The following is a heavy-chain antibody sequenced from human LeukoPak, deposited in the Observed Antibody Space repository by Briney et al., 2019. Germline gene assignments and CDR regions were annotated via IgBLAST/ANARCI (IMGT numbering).Heavy chain of an antibody. Sequence: ASVKVSCEASRYTFTSYDINWVRQATGQGLEWMGWMNPNSGKTGYAQKFQGRVTMTRNTSISTAYMELSSLRSEDTAVYYCAGIAAAPAAFDIWGQGTMVTVSS. J-gene: IGHJ3*02. CDR1: RYTFTSYD. D-gene: IGHD6-13*01. V-gene: IGHV1-8*01. CDR2: MNPNSGKT. CDR3: AGIAAAPAAFDI.